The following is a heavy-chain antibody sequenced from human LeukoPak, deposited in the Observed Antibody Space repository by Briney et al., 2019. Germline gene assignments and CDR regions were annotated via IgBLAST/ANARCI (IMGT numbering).Heavy chain of an antibody. CDR1: GFTFSTYS. Sequence: PGGSLRLSCAASGFTFSTYSMKWVRQAPGKGLEWVSYISDSGAMYYADSVRGRFTISRDNAKNSLYLQMSNLRAEDTAVYFCARGGGLDVWGRGATVTVSS. V-gene: IGHV3-48*04. J-gene: IGHJ6*02. CDR3: ARGGGLDV. CDR2: ISDSGAM. D-gene: IGHD3-16*01.